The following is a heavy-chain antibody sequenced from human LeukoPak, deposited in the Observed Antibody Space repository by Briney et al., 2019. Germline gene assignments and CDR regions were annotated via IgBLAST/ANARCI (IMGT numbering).Heavy chain of an antibody. J-gene: IGHJ4*02. V-gene: IGHV4-31*03. CDR3: ARDLSGVISY. D-gene: IGHD3-10*01. CDR2: IYYSGST. Sequence: PSQTLSLTCTVSGASISSGGYYWSWIRQHPGKGLEWLGYIYYSGSTYYNPSLKGRVNISLDTSKNQFSLKLSSVTAADTAVYYCARDLSGVISYWGQGTLVIVSS. CDR1: GASISSGGYY.